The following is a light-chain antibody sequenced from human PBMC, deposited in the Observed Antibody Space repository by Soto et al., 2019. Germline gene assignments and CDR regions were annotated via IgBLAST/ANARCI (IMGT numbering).Light chain of an antibody. CDR1: QDVSRS. CDR2: GAS. Sequence: QLTQSPSSLSASVGDRVTITCRASQDVSRSLAWYQQKAGKAPKLLIYGASTLQSGVPSRFSGFGSGTEFTLTISSLQPEDFATYHCQQLQRTPFTFGPGTTVDV. J-gene: IGKJ3*01. CDR3: QQLQRTPFT. V-gene: IGKV1-9*01.